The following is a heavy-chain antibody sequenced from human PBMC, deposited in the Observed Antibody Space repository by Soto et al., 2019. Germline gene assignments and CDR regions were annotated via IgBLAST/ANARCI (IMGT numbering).Heavy chain of an antibody. CDR2: INHSGST. Sequence: SETLSLTCAVYGGSFSGYYWSWIRQPPGKGLEWIGEINHSGSTNYNPSLKSRVTISVDTSKNQFSLKLSSVTAADTAVYYCAGTNYYYVSSGYRLAYFDYWGQGTLVTVYS. J-gene: IGHJ4*02. CDR1: GGSFSGYY. D-gene: IGHD3-22*01. V-gene: IGHV4-34*01. CDR3: AGTNYYYVSSGYRLAYFDY.